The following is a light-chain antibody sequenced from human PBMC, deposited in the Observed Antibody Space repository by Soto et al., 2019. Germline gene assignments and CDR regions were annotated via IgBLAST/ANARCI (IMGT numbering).Light chain of an antibody. CDR3: QQYYSSSLT. CDR1: QTILKSSIKKNS. CDR2: WAS. Sequence: IVMTQSPDSLAVSLGDRATIKCRSRQTILKSSIKKNSLAWYQQKTGQPPRLLIYWASTRDSGVTDRFSGSGSGTDFTLNITRLQAEEVAVYYCQQYYSSSLTFGQGTKVDI. J-gene: IGKJ1*01. V-gene: IGKV4-1*01.